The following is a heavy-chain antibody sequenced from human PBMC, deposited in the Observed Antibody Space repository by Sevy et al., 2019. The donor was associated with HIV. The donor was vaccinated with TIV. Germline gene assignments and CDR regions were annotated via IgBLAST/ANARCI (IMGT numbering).Heavy chain of an antibody. CDR3: AGGFWSGFDY. Sequence: GGSLRLSCAASGFIFSSYVMNWVRQAPGKGLEWVSAISGSGGSTYYADSVKGRFTISRDNFKNTLYLEMNSLRVEDTAVYYCAGGFWSGFDYWGRGTLVTVSS. CDR1: GFIFSSYV. V-gene: IGHV3-23*01. D-gene: IGHD3-3*01. CDR2: ISGSGGST. J-gene: IGHJ4*02.